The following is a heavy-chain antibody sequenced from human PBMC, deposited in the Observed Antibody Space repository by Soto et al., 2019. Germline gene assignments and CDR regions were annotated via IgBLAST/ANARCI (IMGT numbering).Heavy chain of an antibody. Sequence: QVQLQESGPGLVKPSQTLSLTCTVSGGSISSGGYYWSWIRQHPGKGLEWLGYIYYSGSTYYNPSLNSRVTISVDTSKNQLFLKLISGTAAYTAVYYCARVFGFGGMEVWDQGTTVTVSS. CDR2: IYYSGST. J-gene: IGHJ6*02. CDR3: ARVFGFGGMEV. V-gene: IGHV4-31*03. CDR1: GGSISSGGYY. D-gene: IGHD3-10*01.